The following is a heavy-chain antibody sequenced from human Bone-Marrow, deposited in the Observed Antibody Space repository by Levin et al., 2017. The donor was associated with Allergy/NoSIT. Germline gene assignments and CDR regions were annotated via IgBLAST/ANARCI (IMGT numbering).Heavy chain of an antibody. CDR3: TTDPLSLLFYSNSGPLDP. CDR1: GFTFSDAW. V-gene: IGHV3-15*01. Sequence: PGGSLRLSCAASGFTFSDAWMSWVRQAPGKGLEWVGRIKRKSDGGTINYAAPVKGRFTISRDDSKSILYLQMKSLKTEDTAVYFCTTDPLSLLFYSNSGPLDPWGQGTLVTVSS. CDR2: IKRKSDGGTI. J-gene: IGHJ5*02. D-gene: IGHD3-3*01.